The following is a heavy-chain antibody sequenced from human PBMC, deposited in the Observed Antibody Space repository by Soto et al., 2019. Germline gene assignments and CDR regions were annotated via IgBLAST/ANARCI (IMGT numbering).Heavy chain of an antibody. Sequence: ASETLSLTCTVSGGSISSYYWSWIRQPPGKGLEWIGYIYYSGSTNYNPSLKSRVTISVDTSKNQFSLKLSSVTAADTAVYYCARHLKRQGAFDIWGQGTMVTVSS. CDR3: ARHLKRQGAFDI. J-gene: IGHJ3*02. CDR2: IYYSGST. CDR1: GGSISSYY. V-gene: IGHV4-59*08. D-gene: IGHD1-1*01.